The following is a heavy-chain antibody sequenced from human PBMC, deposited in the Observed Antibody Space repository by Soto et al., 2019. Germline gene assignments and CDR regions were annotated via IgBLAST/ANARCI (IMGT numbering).Heavy chain of an antibody. V-gene: IGHV3-21*01. J-gene: IGHJ6*02. CDR2: ISSSSSYI. CDR3: AREQYNWNLAGYGMDV. D-gene: IGHD1-7*01. Sequence: PGGSLRLSCAASGFTFSSYSMNWVRQAPGKGLEWVSSISSSSSYIYYADSVKGRFTISRDSAKNSLYLQMNSLRAEDTAVYYCAREQYNWNLAGYGMDVWGQGTTVTVSS. CDR1: GFTFSSYS.